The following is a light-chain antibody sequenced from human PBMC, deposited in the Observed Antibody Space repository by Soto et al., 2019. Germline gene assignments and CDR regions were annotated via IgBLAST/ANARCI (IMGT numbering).Light chain of an antibody. J-gene: IGLJ1*01. CDR3: SSYTTSSYYV. CDR2: DVT. Sequence: QSVLTQPASVSGSPRQSITISCTGTNSDVGSYNLVSWFQQHPGKAPKLVIYDVTSRPSGVSYRFSGSKSGNTASLTISGLQAEDEADYYCSSYTTSSYYVFGNGTKVTV. CDR1: NSDVGSYNL. V-gene: IGLV2-14*02.